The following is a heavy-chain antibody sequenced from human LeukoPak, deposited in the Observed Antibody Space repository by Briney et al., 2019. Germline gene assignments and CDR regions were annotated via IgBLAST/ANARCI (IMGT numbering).Heavy chain of an antibody. Sequence: SETLSLTCTVSGGSISSYYWSWIRQPPGKGLERIGYIYYSGSTNYNPSLKNRVTISVDTSKNQFSLKLSSVTAADTAVYYCAGASYDSSGVHWGQGTLVTVSS. V-gene: IGHV4-59*01. J-gene: IGHJ4*02. CDR2: IYYSGST. D-gene: IGHD3-22*01. CDR1: GGSISSYY. CDR3: AGASYDSSGVH.